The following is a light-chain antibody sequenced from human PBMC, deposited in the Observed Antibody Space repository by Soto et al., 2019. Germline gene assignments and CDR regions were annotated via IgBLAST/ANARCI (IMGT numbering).Light chain of an antibody. Sequence: QSALTQPPSASGAPGQSVAISCTGTSSDVGGYNYVSWYQQHPGKAPKLMIYEVNKRPSGVPDRFSGSKSGNTASLTVSGFQAEDEADYYCSSYAGSSNVFGTRTKVTVL. J-gene: IGLJ1*01. V-gene: IGLV2-8*01. CDR2: EVN. CDR3: SSYAGSSNV. CDR1: SSDVGGYNY.